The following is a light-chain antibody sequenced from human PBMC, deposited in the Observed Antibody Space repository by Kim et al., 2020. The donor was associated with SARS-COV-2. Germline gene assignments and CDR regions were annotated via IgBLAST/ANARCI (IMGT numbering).Light chain of an antibody. J-gene: IGKJ1*01. CDR3: LQHDNFPPT. CDR2: SAF. Sequence: DIQMTQSPSSLSASVGDRVTITCRASQDIRNDLGWYQQKPGTAPRRLIYSAFRLQSGVPSRFSGSGSGTEFTLTIRSLQPDDFATYYCLQHDNFPPTFGQGTKVDIK. V-gene: IGKV1-17*01. CDR1: QDIRND.